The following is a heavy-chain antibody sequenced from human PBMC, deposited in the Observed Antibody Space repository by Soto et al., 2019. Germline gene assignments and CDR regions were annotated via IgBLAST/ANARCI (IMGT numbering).Heavy chain of an antibody. D-gene: IGHD6-13*01. CDR2: TYYRSKWYN. V-gene: IGHV6-1*01. CDR1: GDSVSSNSAA. J-gene: IGHJ6*03. CDR3: TRESGIAAAGIMGPRGPYSSYSRHV. Sequence: SQTLSLTCATSGDSVSSNSAAWNWIRQSPSRGLEWLGRTYYRSKWYNDYAVSVKSRITINPDTSKNQFSLQLNSVTPEDTAVYYCTRESGIAAAGIMGPRGPYSSYSRHVWGKGTPVTVSS.